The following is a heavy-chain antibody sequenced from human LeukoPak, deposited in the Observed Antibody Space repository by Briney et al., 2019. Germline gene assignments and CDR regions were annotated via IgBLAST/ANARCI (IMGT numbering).Heavy chain of an antibody. CDR1: GYSISSGYY. CDR2: IYHSGST. J-gene: IGHJ4*02. D-gene: IGHD6-25*01. V-gene: IGHV4-38-2*02. CDR3: ARASIAALSD. Sequence: PSETLSLTCTVSGYSISSGYYWGWIRQPPGKGLEWIGSIYHSGSTYYNPSLKSRVTMSVDTSKNQFSLKLSSVTAADTAVYYCARASIAALSDWGQGTLVTVSS.